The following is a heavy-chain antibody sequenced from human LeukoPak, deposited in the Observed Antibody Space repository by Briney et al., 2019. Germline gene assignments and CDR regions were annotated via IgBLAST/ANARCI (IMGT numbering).Heavy chain of an antibody. CDR1: GGSVSNYY. CDR3: ASFYCSGGSCYQYYYYYYMDV. D-gene: IGHD2-15*01. CDR2: IYYSGST. J-gene: IGHJ6*03. V-gene: IGHV4-39*01. Sequence: SETLSLTCTVSGGSVSNYYWGWIRQPPGKGLEWIGIIYYSGSTYSNPSLRSRVTISVDTSKNQFSLKLSSVTAADTAVYYCASFYCSGGSCYQYYYYYYMDVWGKGTTVTISS.